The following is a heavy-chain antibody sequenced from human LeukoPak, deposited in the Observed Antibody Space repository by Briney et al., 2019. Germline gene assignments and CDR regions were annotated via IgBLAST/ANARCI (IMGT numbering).Heavy chain of an antibody. Sequence: APVKVSCKGYGYTFINHDINWVRQATGQGLEWMGWMNPNSGNTGYAQKFQGRVTMTRNTSISTAYMELSSLRSEDTAVYYCARGPLFRGVTSWFDPWGQGTLVTVSS. CDR2: MNPNSGNT. CDR3: ARGPLFRGVTSWFDP. J-gene: IGHJ5*02. CDR1: GYTFINHD. V-gene: IGHV1-8*02. D-gene: IGHD3-10*01.